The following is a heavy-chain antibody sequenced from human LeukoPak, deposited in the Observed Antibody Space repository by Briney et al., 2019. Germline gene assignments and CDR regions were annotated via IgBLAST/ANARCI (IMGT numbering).Heavy chain of an antibody. Sequence: PSGTLSLTCTVSGGSISSYYWSWIRQPPGKGLEWVGEINHSGSTNYNPSLKSRVTISVDTSKNQFSLKLSSVTAADTAVYYCARGDITAAGAPFDYWGQGTLVTVSS. CDR2: INHSGST. CDR3: ARGDITAAGAPFDY. J-gene: IGHJ4*02. V-gene: IGHV4-34*01. CDR1: GGSISSYY. D-gene: IGHD6-13*01.